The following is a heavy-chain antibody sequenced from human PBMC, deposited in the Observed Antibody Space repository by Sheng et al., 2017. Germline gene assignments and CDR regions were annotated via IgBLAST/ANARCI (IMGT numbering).Heavy chain of an antibody. CDR1: GFLFSTYS. D-gene: IGHD6-13*01. J-gene: IGHJ4*02. Sequence: QVQLVESGGGVVQPGRSLRLSCAASGFLFSTYSMHWVRQAPGKGLEWVAVISYDGSLKYYVDSVKGRVTISRDNSKNTLYLQMNSLRSDDTAVYYCAREERAGSRYYLDYWGQGTLVTVSS. CDR2: ISYDGSLK. CDR3: AREERAGSRYYLDY. V-gene: IGHV3-30*01.